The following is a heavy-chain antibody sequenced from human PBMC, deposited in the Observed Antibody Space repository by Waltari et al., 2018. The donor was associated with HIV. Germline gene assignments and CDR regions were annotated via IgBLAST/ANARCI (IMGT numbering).Heavy chain of an antibody. V-gene: IGHV1-3*04. D-gene: IGHD5-12*01. Sequence: QVQLVQSGAEMRKPGASVKVSCTASKSTFASYGIHWLLQAPGQRLEWMGWINTGDGSTKYSQKFQGRVTITRDTSASTAYMQLSSLRSEDTAIYYCARELRFDIVFDYWGQGTLVTVSS. J-gene: IGHJ4*02. CDR2: INTGDGST. CDR1: KSTFASYG. CDR3: ARELRFDIVFDY.